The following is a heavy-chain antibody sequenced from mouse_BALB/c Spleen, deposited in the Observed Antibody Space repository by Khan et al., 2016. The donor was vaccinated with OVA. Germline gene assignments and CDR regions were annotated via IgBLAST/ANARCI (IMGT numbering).Heavy chain of an antibody. D-gene: IGHD4-1*01. CDR2: IYPGSNNT. CDR1: GYTFTDYN. V-gene: IGHV1-77*01. CDR3: ARYWGTWFTN. J-gene: IGHJ3*01. Sequence: QVQLQQSGAELARPGASVKLSCKASGYTFTDYNINWVKQRTGQGLEWIGEIYPGSNNTYYNEKFKGKATLTADKSSSTAYMRLSSLTSEHTAVDFCARYWGTWFTNWGQGTLVTVSA.